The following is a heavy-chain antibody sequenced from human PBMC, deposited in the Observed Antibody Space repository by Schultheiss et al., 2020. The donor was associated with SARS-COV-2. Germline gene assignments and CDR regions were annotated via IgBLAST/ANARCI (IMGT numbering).Heavy chain of an antibody. J-gene: IGHJ4*02. CDR1: GFTFSDHY. Sequence: GGSLRLSCAASGFTFSDHYMDWVRQAPGKGLEWVGRTRNKANSYTTEYAASVKGRFTISRDNSKNTLYLQMNSLRAEDTAVYYCVRSWTPNPINGWYYFDYWGQGTLVTVSS. V-gene: IGHV3-72*01. D-gene: IGHD6-19*01. CDR2: TRNKANSYTT. CDR3: VRSWTPNPINGWYYFDY.